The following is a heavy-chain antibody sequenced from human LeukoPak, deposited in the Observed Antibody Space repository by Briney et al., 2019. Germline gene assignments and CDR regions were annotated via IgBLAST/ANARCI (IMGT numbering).Heavy chain of an antibody. CDR3: ARGVSYFGSGHAFDI. CDR1: GCTFSSYA. D-gene: IGHD3-10*01. J-gene: IGHJ3*02. Sequence: SVKVSCKASGCTFSSYAISWVRQAPGQGLEWMGGIIPIFGTANYAQKFQGRDTITADESTSTAYMELSSLRSEDTAVYYCARGVSYFGSGHAFDIWGQGTMVTVSS. CDR2: IIPIFGTA. V-gene: IGHV1-69*01.